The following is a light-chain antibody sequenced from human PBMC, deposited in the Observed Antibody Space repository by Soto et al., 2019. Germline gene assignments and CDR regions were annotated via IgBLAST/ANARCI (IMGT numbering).Light chain of an antibody. V-gene: IGKV1-33*01. Sequence: DIKMTQSPSSLSASVGDRVTLTCQASEDVSDYVNWYQQKVGRAPKLLIYDASKLETGVPSRFSGSGSGTEFTFTITDLQPEEFATYYCQLYKNVILTFGGGTRVDI. CDR1: EDVSDY. J-gene: IGKJ4*01. CDR3: QLYKNVILT. CDR2: DAS.